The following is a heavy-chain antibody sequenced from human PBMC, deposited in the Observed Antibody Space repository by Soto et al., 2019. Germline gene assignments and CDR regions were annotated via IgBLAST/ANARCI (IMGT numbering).Heavy chain of an antibody. Sequence: GGSLRLSCAASGFTFSSYGMHWVRQAPGKGLEWVAVISYDGSNKYYADSVKGRFTISRDNSKNTLYLQMNSLRAEDTAVYYCAKDGRYCTNGVCVYYYYYKDVWGKGTTVTVSS. CDR2: ISYDGSNK. V-gene: IGHV3-30*18. D-gene: IGHD2-8*01. CDR1: GFTFSSYG. CDR3: AKDGRYCTNGVCVYYYYYKDV. J-gene: IGHJ6*03.